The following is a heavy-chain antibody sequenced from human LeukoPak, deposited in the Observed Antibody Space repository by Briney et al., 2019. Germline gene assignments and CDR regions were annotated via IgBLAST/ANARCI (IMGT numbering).Heavy chain of an antibody. V-gene: IGHV3-30-3*01. CDR1: GFTFSDHY. Sequence: PGGSLRLSCTASGFTFSDHYMTWIRQAPGKGLEWVAVISYDGSNKYYADSVKGRFTISRDNSKNTLYLQMNSLRAEDTAVYYCARDRPAESSGWHRTYYYYGMDVWGQGTTVTVSS. J-gene: IGHJ6*02. CDR2: ISYDGSNK. CDR3: ARDRPAESSGWHRTYYYYGMDV. D-gene: IGHD6-19*01.